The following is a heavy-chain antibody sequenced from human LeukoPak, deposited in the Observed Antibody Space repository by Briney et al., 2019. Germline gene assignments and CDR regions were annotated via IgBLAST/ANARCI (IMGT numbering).Heavy chain of an antibody. CDR2: IYHSGKS. Sequence: SETLSLTCSVSGYSISSGYYWDWIRQPPGKGLEWIASIYHSGKSYYNPSLKSRVTISVDTSKNQFSLKLSSVTAADTAVYYCARTVVTVGHDAFDIWGQGTMVTVSS. CDR3: ARTVVTVGHDAFDI. J-gene: IGHJ3*02. CDR1: GYSISSGYY. V-gene: IGHV4-38-2*02. D-gene: IGHD4-23*01.